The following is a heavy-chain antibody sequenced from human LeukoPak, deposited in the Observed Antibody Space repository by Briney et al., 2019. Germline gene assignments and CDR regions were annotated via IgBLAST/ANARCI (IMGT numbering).Heavy chain of an antibody. CDR3: ASGMTTVTSPFDY. CDR2: IYYSGNT. D-gene: IGHD4-17*01. V-gene: IGHV4-31*03. J-gene: IGHJ4*02. Sequence: SETLSLSCTVSGGSISGGGYYWSWIRQHPGKGLEWIGYIYYSGNTYYNPSLKSRVTISVDTSKNQFSLKLSSVTPADTAVYYCASGMTTVTSPFDYWAQGTLVTVSS. CDR1: GGSISGGGYY.